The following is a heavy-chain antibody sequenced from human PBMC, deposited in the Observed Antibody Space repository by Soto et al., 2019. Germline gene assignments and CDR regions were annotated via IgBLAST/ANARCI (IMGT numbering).Heavy chain of an antibody. V-gene: IGHV3-7*01. D-gene: IGHD2-15*01. J-gene: IGHJ4*02. Sequence: GESLKISCAASGFTFSSYWMSWVRQAPGKGLEWVANIKQDGSEKYYVDSVKGRFTISRDNAKNSLYLQMNSLRAEDTAVYYCARVPDVVVVAATPENWGQGTLVTVSS. CDR3: ARVPDVVVVAATPEN. CDR2: IKQDGSEK. CDR1: GFTFSSYW.